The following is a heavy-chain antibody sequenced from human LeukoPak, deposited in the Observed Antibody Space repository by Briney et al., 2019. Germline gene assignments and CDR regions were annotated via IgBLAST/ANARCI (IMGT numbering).Heavy chain of an antibody. V-gene: IGHV4-61*01. CDR1: GGSVSSGSYY. CDR2: IYYSGST. CDR3: ARIMSSWREFDC. D-gene: IGHD1-26*01. J-gene: IGHJ4*02. Sequence: SETLSLTCTVSGGSVSSGSYYWSWIRQPPGKGLEWIGYIYYSGSTNYNPSLKSRVTISVDTSKNQFSLKLSSVTAADTAVYYCARIMSSWREFDCWGQGTLVTVSS.